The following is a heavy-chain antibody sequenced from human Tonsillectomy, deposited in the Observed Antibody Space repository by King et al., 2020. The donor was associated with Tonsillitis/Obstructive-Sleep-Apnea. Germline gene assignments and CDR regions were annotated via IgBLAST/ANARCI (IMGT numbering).Heavy chain of an antibody. Sequence: VQLVESGGGVVQPGRSLRLSCAASGFIFSSYAMHWVRQAPGGGLEWLALISSDGTNAHYADSLKGRFIISRDNSKNTLHLQMSSLRAEDTAVYYCSKERGYLVVVTSTLDNWGQGTLVTVSS. D-gene: IGHD2-21*02. CDR2: ISSDGTNA. CDR1: GFIFSSYA. CDR3: SKERGYLVVVTSTLDN. V-gene: IGHV3-30*18. J-gene: IGHJ4*02.